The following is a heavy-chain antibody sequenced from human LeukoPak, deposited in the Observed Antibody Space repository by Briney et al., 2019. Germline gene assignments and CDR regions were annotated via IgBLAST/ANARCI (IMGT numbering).Heavy chain of an antibody. J-gene: IGHJ4*02. CDR1: GFTFSDYA. Sequence: PGGSLRLSCVASGFTFSDYAMNWVRQAPGKGLEWVSTFKTKYHQVYYAESVRGRFTISTDNPRNTVFLQMNSLRADDTALYHCARSVPDYTRFDYWGQGALVTVSS. V-gene: IGHV3-23*05. CDR2: FKTKYHQV. D-gene: IGHD4-11*01. CDR3: ARSVPDYTRFDY.